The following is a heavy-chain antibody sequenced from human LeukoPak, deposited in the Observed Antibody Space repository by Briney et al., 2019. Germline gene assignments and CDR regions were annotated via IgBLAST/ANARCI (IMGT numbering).Heavy chain of an antibody. J-gene: IGHJ4*02. CDR1: GGSISSYY. CDR2: IYYSGST. CDR3: ARASSLYYIDY. V-gene: IGHV4-59*01. Sequence: SETLSLTCTVSGGSISSYYWSWIRQPPGKGLEWIGYIYYSGSTNYNPSLKSRVTISVDTSKNQFSLKLSSVTAADTAVYYCARASSLYYIDYWGQGALVTVSS.